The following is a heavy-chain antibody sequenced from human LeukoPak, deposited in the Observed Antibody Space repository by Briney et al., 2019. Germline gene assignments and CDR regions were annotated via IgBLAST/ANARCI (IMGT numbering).Heavy chain of an antibody. D-gene: IGHD6-13*01. CDR3: VKSYSSSADHWFDP. CDR2: ISSNGGST. CDR1: GFTFSSYA. Sequence: PGGSLRLSCSASGFTFSSYAVHWVRQAPGKGLEYVSAISSNGGSTYYADSVKGRFTISRDNSKNTLYLQMSSLRAEDTAVYYCVKSYSSSADHWFDPWGQGTLVTVSS. J-gene: IGHJ5*02. V-gene: IGHV3-64D*06.